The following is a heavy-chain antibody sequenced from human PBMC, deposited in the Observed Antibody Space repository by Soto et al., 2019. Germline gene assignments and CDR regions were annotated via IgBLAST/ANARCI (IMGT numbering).Heavy chain of an antibody. CDR2: ISSGGST. J-gene: IGHJ4*02. CDR1: GFTVSSNY. Sequence: EVQLVESGGGLVQPGGSLRLSCAASGFTVSSNYMSWVRQAPGKGLEWVSVISSGGSTYYADSVKGRFTISRDNSKNTLYLQMNRLRAEDTAVYYCARGVLLYSSSWYIDYWGGGALVTVSS. V-gene: IGHV3-66*01. D-gene: IGHD6-13*01. CDR3: ARGVLLYSSSWYIDY.